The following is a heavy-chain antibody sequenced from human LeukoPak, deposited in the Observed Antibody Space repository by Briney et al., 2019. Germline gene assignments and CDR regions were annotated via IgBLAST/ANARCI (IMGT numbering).Heavy chain of an antibody. D-gene: IGHD3-22*01. CDR1: GGTFSSYA. V-gene: IGHV1-69*04. Sequence: SVKVSCKASGGTFSSYAISWVRQAPGQGLEWMGRIIPILGIANYAQKFQGRVTITADKSTSTAYMELSSLRSEDTAVYYCARGPGSYHSSGHYYVNWYFDLWGRGTLVTVSS. J-gene: IGHJ2*01. CDR3: ARGPGSYHSSGHYYVNWYFDL. CDR2: IIPILGIA.